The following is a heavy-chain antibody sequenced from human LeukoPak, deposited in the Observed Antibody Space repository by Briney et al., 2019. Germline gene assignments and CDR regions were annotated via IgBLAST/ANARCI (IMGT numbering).Heavy chain of an antibody. J-gene: IGHJ4*02. CDR1: GFTFSNYG. V-gene: IGHV3-30*03. CDR3: ATDYTPYVGASAD. Sequence: GGSLRLSCAASGFTFSNYGIHWVRQAPGKGLEWVTFISYDGRNRHYVDSVKGRFTISRDNSKNTLYLQMNSLRAEDTAIYYCATDYTPYVGASADWGQGTLVTVSS. CDR2: ISYDGRNR. D-gene: IGHD1-26*01.